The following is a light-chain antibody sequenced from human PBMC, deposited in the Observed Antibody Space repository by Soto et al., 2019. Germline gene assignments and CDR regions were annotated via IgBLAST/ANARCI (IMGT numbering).Light chain of an antibody. Sequence: QSALTQPASVSGSPEQSITISCTGTSNDVGRYNLVSWYQQHPGKAPKVMIYEATKRPSGVSNRFSGSKSGNTASLTISGLQAEDETDYYCFSYTSSGTYVFGTGTKLTVL. CDR2: EAT. CDR1: SNDVGRYNL. V-gene: IGLV2-14*02. J-gene: IGLJ1*01. CDR3: FSYTSSGTYV.